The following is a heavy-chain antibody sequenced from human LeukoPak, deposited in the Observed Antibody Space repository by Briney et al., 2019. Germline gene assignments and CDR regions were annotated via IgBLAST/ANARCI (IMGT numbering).Heavy chain of an antibody. CDR1: GGSISSGDYY. CDR3: ARVRLFRAPDPYYYYYYGMDV. CDR2: IYYSGST. Sequence: SETLSLTCTVSGGSISSGDYYWSWIRQPPGKGLEWIGYIYYSGSTYYNPSLKSRVTISVDTSKNQFSLKLSSVTAADTAVYYCARVRLFRAPDPYYYYYYGMDVWGKGTTVTVSS. V-gene: IGHV4-30-4*02. J-gene: IGHJ6*04. D-gene: IGHD2-21*01.